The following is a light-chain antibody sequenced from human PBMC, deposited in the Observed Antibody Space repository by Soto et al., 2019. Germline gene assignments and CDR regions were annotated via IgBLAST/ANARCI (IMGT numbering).Light chain of an antibody. CDR1: QTISGW. CDR3: LQYTGYYRT. Sequence: DIQMTQSPSTLSASVGDIVTIICRASQTISGWLAWYQQRPGKAPNLLIFDSSTLESGAPSRFSGSGNRTTFSLPARCLQADEFATYYCLQYTGYYRTLCQGTKVDIK. CDR2: DSS. J-gene: IGKJ1*01. V-gene: IGKV1-5*02.